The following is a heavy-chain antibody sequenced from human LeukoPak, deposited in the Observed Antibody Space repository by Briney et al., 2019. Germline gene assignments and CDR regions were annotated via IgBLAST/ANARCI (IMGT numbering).Heavy chain of an antibody. Sequence: WGSLRLSCEPSDFTVSGSYMTWVRQAPGKGLEWVSVIYSGGSTYYEDSVKGRFTISRNNSKNTLYLQMTSLSAEDTAVYYCARSLGYGPDYYYYYGMDIWGQGTTVTVSS. D-gene: IGHD2-15*01. CDR2: IYSGGST. CDR3: ARSLGYGPDYYYYYGMDI. J-gene: IGHJ6*01. V-gene: IGHV3-53*04. CDR1: DFTVSGSY.